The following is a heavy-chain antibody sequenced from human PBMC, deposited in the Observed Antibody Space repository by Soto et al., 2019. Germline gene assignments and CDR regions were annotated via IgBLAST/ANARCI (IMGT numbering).Heavy chain of an antibody. J-gene: IGHJ4*02. D-gene: IGHD2-8*01. V-gene: IGHV1-8*01. CDR2: VNPNNGDT. Sequence: QVQLVQSGAELKKPGASVKVSCKASGYTFSNYDMNWVRQATGQGHEWIGWVNPNNGDTGYAQKFQGLVTLNTYISTTTAHMEWTSLRSEDTAIYSCANISRKVSAIDFAYWGQGTLSTVSS. CDR1: GYTFSNYD. CDR3: ANISRKVSAIDFAY.